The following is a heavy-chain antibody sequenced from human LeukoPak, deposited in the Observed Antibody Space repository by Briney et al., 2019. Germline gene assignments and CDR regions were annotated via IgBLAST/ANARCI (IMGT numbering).Heavy chain of an antibody. D-gene: IGHD1-7*01. CDR2: ISAYNGNT. Sequence: ASVKVSCKASGYTFTSYGISWVRQAPGQGLEWMGWISAYNGNTNYAQKLQGRVTMTTDTSTSTAYVELRSLRSDDTAVYYCARVDWNYNDLDYWGQGTLVTVSS. CDR3: ARVDWNYNDLDY. CDR1: GYTFTSYG. J-gene: IGHJ4*02. V-gene: IGHV1-18*01.